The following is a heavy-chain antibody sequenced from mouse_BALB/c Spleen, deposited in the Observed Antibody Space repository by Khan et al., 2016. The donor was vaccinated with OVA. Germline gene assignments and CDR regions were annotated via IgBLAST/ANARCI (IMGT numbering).Heavy chain of an antibody. J-gene: IGHJ3*01. CDR3: AREWGSWFAY. D-gene: IGHD1-3*01. Sequence: QIQLVQSGTELARPGASVKLSCKASGYIFIDYNINWVKQRTGQGLEWIGEISPGSGNTYYNEKFKGKATLTADKSSSTAYMQLSSRTSEDSAVYFCAREWGSWFAYWGQGTLVTVSA. CDR1: GYIFIDYN. CDR2: ISPGSGNT. V-gene: IGHV1-77*01.